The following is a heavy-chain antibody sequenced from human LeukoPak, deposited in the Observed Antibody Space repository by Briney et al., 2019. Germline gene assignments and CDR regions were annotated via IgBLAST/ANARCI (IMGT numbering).Heavy chain of an antibody. D-gene: IGHD3-3*01. J-gene: IGHJ4*02. V-gene: IGHV4-39*07. CDR2: IYYSGST. Sequence: PSETLSLTCTVSGGSISSSSYYWGWIRQPPGKGLEWIGSIYYSGSTYYNPSLKSRVTISVDTSKNQFSLKLSSVTAADTAVYYCARGLGRYDFWSGYPTAYYFDYWGQGTLVTVSS. CDR1: GGSISSSSYY. CDR3: ARGLGRYDFWSGYPTAYYFDY.